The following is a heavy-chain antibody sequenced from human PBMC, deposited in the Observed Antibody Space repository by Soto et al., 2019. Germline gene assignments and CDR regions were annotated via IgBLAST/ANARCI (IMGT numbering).Heavy chain of an antibody. CDR2: ISSYGGNI. CDR3: ARDVGSGNYYKGVYYYYYMDV. D-gene: IGHD3-10*01. CDR1: GFTSGDHG. J-gene: IGHJ6*03. V-gene: IGHV3-64*01. Sequence: EVHLVASGGGLVQPGDSLRLSCAASGFTSGDHGFHWDRQAPGKALEYISAISSYGGNIYYANSVKDRFIISRDNSKNSLYLQMGSLRAEDMGVYYCARDVGSGNYYKGVYYYYYMDVWGKGTTVTVSS.